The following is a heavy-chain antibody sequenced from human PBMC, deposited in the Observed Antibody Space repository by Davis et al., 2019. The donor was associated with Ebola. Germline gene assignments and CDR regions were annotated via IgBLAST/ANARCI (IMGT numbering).Heavy chain of an antibody. CDR2: IIPIFGTA. D-gene: IGHD6-13*01. CDR1: GGTFSSYA. Sequence: SVKVSCKASGGTFSSYAISWLRQAPGQGLEWMGGIIPIFGTANYAQKFQGRVTITADKSTSTAYMELSSLRSEDTAVYYCANVAAVSQRDYYGMDVWGQGTTVTVSS. J-gene: IGHJ6*02. CDR3: ANVAAVSQRDYYGMDV. V-gene: IGHV1-69*06.